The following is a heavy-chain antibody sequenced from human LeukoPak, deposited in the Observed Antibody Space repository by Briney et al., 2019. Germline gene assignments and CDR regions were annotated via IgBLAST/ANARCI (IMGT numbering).Heavy chain of an antibody. CDR3: ARDIHRSRDPNAFDI. CDR1: GGSFSGYY. D-gene: IGHD2-21*02. CDR2: IYTSGST. J-gene: IGHJ3*02. Sequence: SETLSLTCAVYGGSFSGYYWSWIRQPAGKGLEWIGRIYTSGSTNYNPSLKSRVTISVDTSKNQFSLKLSSVTAADTAVYYCARDIHRSRDPNAFDIWGQGTMVTVSS. V-gene: IGHV4-4*07.